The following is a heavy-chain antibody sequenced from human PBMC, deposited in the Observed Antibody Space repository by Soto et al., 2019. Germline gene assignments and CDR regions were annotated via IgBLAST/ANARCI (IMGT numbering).Heavy chain of an antibody. CDR1: GYTFSDHG. V-gene: IGHV1-18*04. CDR3: ARDLPYTSDRNQEAFDI. Sequence: QVQLVQSGGEVKKPGASVKVSCKASGYTFSDHGITWVRQAPGEGLEWMGWISAYNGNTDYAVKFQDRVTLTTHTPTSTAYMELGSLRSDDSAVYYCARDLPYTSDRNQEAFDIWGQGTSVTVSS. D-gene: IGHD6-25*01. CDR2: ISAYNGNT. J-gene: IGHJ3*02.